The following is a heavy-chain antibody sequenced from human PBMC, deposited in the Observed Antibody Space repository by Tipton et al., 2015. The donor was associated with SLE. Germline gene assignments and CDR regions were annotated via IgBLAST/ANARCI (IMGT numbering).Heavy chain of an antibody. J-gene: IGHJ4*02. CDR1: GFSFSRYG. D-gene: IGHD6-6*01. CDR3: ARVTYSSSEGY. V-gene: IGHV3-33*01. Sequence: SLRLSCTASGFSFSRYGMHWVRQPPGKGLEWVAVIWYDGSNKYYADSVKGRFTVSRDNSKNTVYLQMNSLRAEDTAVYYCARVTYSSSEGYWGQGTLVTVSS. CDR2: IWYDGSNK.